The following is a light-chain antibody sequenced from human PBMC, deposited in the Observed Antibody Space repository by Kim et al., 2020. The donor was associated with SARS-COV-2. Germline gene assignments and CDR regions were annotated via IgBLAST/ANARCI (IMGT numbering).Light chain of an antibody. Sequence: QSALTQPSSASGSLGQSVTISCTGTSSDIGRYNYVSWYQNLPGRAPKLIIYDVSRRPSGVPDRFSGSKSGNTASLTVSGLQAEDEADYYCSSYTDSDTLIFGGGTQLTVL. CDR1: SSDIGRYNY. V-gene: IGLV2-8*01. CDR3: SSYTDSDTLI. J-gene: IGLJ2*01. CDR2: DVS.